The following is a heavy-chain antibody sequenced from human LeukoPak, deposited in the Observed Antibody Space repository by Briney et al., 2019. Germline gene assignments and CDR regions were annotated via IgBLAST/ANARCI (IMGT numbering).Heavy chain of an antibody. D-gene: IGHD3-9*01. J-gene: IGHJ6*02. Sequence: ASVKVSCKASGYTFTSYGISWVRQAPGQGLEWMGWISAYNGNTNYAQKLQGRVTMTTDTSTSTAYMELRSLRSDDTAVYYCAPGYFDWLSPHYYYYYGMDVWGQGTTVTVSS. CDR3: APGYFDWLSPHYYYYYGMDV. CDR2: ISAYNGNT. CDR1: GYTFTSYG. V-gene: IGHV1-18*01.